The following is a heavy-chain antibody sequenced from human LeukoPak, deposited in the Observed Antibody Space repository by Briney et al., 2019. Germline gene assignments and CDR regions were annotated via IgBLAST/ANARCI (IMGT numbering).Heavy chain of an antibody. CDR3: ARGVIDAPPTLDY. J-gene: IGHJ4*02. CDR2: IYYSGST. V-gene: IGHV4-59*01. Sequence: SETLSLTCTVSGDSISSYYWSWIRQPPGKGLEWIGYIYYSGSTNYNPSLKSRVTISVDTSKNQFSLKLSSVTAADTAVYYCARGVIDAPPTLDYWGQGTLVTVSS. CDR1: GDSISSYY. D-gene: IGHD2-21*01.